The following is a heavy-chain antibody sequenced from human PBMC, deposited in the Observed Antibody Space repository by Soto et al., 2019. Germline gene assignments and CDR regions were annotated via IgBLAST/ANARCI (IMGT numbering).Heavy chain of an antibody. Sequence: ASVKVSCKASGYTFTSYDINWVLQATGPGLEWMGWMNPNSGNTGYAQKFQGRVTMTRNTSISTAYMELSSLRSEDTAVDYCARGTYYYGSGSRNWFDPWGQGTLVTVSS. J-gene: IGHJ5*02. CDR1: GYTFTSYD. CDR3: ARGTYYYGSGSRNWFDP. CDR2: MNPNSGNT. V-gene: IGHV1-8*01. D-gene: IGHD3-10*01.